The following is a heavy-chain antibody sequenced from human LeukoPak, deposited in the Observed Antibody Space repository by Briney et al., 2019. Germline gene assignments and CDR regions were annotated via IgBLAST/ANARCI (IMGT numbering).Heavy chain of an antibody. CDR2: IYYSGST. J-gene: IGHJ6*02. D-gene: IGHD1-26*01. CDR1: GGSISSYY. V-gene: IGHV4-59*01. CDR3: ARTFSGSYYHYGMDV. Sequence: SETLSLTCTVSGGSISSYYWSWIRQPPGKGLEWIGYIYYSGSTNYNPSLKSRVTISVDTSKNHFSLKLSYVTAADTAVYYCARTFSGSYYHYGMDVWGQGTTVTVSS.